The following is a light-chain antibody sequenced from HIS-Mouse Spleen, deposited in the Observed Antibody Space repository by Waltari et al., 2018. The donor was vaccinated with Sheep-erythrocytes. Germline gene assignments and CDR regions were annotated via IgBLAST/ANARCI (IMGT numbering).Light chain of an antibody. V-gene: IGLV2-11*01. CDR2: DVS. CDR1: SSDFGGYNY. Sequence: QSALTQPRSVSGSPGQSVTIPCTGTSSDFGGYNYVSWYQQHPGKAPKLMIYDVSKRPSGVPDRFSGAKSGNTASLTISGLQAEDEADYYCCSYAGSYNNVFATGTKVTVL. CDR3: CSYAGSYNNV. J-gene: IGLJ1*01.